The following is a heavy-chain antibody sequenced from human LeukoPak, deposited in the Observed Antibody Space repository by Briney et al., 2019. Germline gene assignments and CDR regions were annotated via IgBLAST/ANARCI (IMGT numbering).Heavy chain of an antibody. Sequence: PPETLSLTCTVSGGSISSYYWSWIRQPPGKGLEWIGYIYYSGSTNYNPSLKSRVTISVDTSKNQFSLKLSSVTAADTAVYYCARNYGTRTRYYFDYWGQGTLVTVSS. V-gene: IGHV4-59*01. D-gene: IGHD4-17*01. CDR1: GGSISSYY. J-gene: IGHJ4*02. CDR3: ARNYGTRTRYYFDY. CDR2: IYYSGST.